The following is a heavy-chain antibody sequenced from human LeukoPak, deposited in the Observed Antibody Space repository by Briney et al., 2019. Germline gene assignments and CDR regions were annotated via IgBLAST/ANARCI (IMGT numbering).Heavy chain of an antibody. D-gene: IGHD2-2*01. J-gene: IGHJ4*02. Sequence: APVKVSCKASGYTFTGYYMHWVRQAPGQGLEWMGWINPNSGGTNYAQKFQGRVTMTRDTSISTAYMELSRLRSDDTAVYYCARTYIVVVPAAGYWGQGTLVTVSS. CDR1: GYTFTGYY. CDR2: INPNSGGT. CDR3: ARTYIVVVPAAGY. V-gene: IGHV1-2*02.